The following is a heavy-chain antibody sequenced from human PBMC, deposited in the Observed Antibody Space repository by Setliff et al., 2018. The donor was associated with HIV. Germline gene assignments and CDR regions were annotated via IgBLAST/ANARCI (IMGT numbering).Heavy chain of an antibody. CDR1: GGTFSSYA. V-gene: IGHV1-69*10. Sequence: GASVMVSCKASGGTFSSYAISWVRQAPGQGLEWMGGIIPILGIANYAQKFQGRVTITADESTSTAYMELSSLRSEDTAVYYCAGGGRANWSINWFDPWGQGTLVTVSS. CDR2: IIPILGIA. CDR3: AGGGRANWSINWFDP. J-gene: IGHJ5*02. D-gene: IGHD1-20*01.